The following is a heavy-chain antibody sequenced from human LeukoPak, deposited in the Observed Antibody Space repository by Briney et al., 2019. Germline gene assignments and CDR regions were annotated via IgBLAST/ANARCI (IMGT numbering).Heavy chain of an antibody. V-gene: IGHV4-59*12. D-gene: IGHD1-26*01. Sequence: SETLSLTCTVSGGSISTYYWSWIRQPPGKGLEWIGYIYYSGNSNYNPSLKSRVTMSVDTSKNQFSLKLSSVTAADTAVYYCASYSGSNAYYVYWGQGTLVTVSS. CDR3: ASYSGSNAYYVY. J-gene: IGHJ4*02. CDR2: IYYSGNS. CDR1: GGSISTYY.